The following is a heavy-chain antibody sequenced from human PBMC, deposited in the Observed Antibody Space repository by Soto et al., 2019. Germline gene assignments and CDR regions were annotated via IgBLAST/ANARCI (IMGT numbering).Heavy chain of an antibody. CDR3: ARDFDYYGSGSYYPYYYYGMDV. V-gene: IGHV3-74*01. J-gene: IGHJ6*02. CDR2: INSDGSST. CDR1: GFTFSSYW. Sequence: GGSLRLSCAASGFTFSSYWMHWVRQAPGKGLVWVSRINSDGSSTSYADSVKGRFTISRDNAKNTLYLQMNSLRAEDTAVYYCARDFDYYGSGSYYPYYYYGMDVWGQGTTVTVSS. D-gene: IGHD3-10*01.